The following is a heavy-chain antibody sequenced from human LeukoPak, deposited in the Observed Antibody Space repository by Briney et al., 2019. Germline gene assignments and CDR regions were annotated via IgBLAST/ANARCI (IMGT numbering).Heavy chain of an antibody. J-gene: IGHJ6*03. D-gene: IGHD2-15*01. V-gene: IGHV1-18*01. CDR1: GYTFTSYG. CDR2: ISAYNGNT. Sequence: ASVKVSCKASGYTFTSYGISWVRQAPGQGLEWMGWISAYNGNTNYAQKLQGRVTMTTDTSTSTAYMELRSLRSDDTAVYYCAKVVAEELKKGAPPYYYYYYMDVWGKGTTVTVSS. CDR3: AKVVAEELKKGAPPYYYYYYMDV.